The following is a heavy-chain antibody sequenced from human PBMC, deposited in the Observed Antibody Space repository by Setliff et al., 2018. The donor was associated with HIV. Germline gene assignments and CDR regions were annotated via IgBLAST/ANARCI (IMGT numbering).Heavy chain of an antibody. CDR3: ATPVTSRGYYYMDV. CDR1: GGSITSSLYY. V-gene: IGHV4-31*03. J-gene: IGHJ6*03. Sequence: TLSLTCTVSGGSITSSLYYWTWIRQHPGKGLEWIGCFYYSGFTYYNPSLKSRVTISIDTSNNQFSLKLKSVTAADTAVYYCATPVTSRGYYYMDVWGKGTTVTVSS. D-gene: IGHD4-17*01. CDR2: FYYSGFT.